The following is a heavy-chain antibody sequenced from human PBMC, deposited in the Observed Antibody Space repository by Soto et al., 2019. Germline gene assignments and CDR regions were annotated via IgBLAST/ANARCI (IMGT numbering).Heavy chain of an antibody. V-gene: IGHV1-69*19. CDR2: ISPMFGAA. D-gene: IGHD3-10*01. CDR3: AREVQVHTPAFVY. CDR1: GGTFNTYA. Sequence: QVQLVQSGAEMKKPGSSVKVSCQSSGGTFNTYAMNWVRQAPGQGPEWMGDISPMFGAANYAPKFQGRVTITADESTGTSYMQLGSLTSEEKALYFCAREVQVHTPAFVYWGQGTLVTVSS. J-gene: IGHJ4*02.